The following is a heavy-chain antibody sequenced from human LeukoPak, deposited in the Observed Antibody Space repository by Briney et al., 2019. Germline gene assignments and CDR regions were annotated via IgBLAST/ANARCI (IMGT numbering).Heavy chain of an antibody. V-gene: IGHV3-30*04. D-gene: IGHD3-16*02. CDR3: AGAAGDDYVWGSYRYGFDY. CDR2: IPYDGSNK. CDR1: GFTFSSYA. Sequence: GGSLRLSCAASGFTFSSYAIHWVRQAPGKGLEWVAAIPYDGSNKYYADSVKGRFTISRDNSKNTLYLHINSLRAEDTAVYYCAGAAGDDYVWGSYRYGFDYWGQGTLVTVSS. J-gene: IGHJ4*02.